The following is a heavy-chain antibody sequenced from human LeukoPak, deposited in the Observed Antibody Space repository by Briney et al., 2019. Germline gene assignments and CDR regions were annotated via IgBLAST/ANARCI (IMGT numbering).Heavy chain of an antibody. D-gene: IGHD1-26*01. Sequence: SETLSLTCTVSNGSISSYHWSWVRQPPGKGLEWIGHILTSGTTNYNPSLKSRLTISVDTSKNQFTLKLSSVTAADTAVYFCTRDREHGTQDSWGQGTLVTVS. CDR1: NGSISSYH. J-gene: IGHJ4*02. V-gene: IGHV4-4*09. CDR2: ILTSGTT. CDR3: TRDREHGTQDS.